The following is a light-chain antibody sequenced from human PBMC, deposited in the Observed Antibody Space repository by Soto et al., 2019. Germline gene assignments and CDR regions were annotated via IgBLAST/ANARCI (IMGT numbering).Light chain of an antibody. CDR3: GAWDSSLSAGV. V-gene: IGLV1-51*01. Sequence: QSVLTQPPSVSVAPGQRVTISCSGSSSNIGFVSWYQQVPGTAPKLLIYDNSNRPLEIPDRFSGSKSGTSATLDITDLQTGDEADYYCGAWDSSLSAGVFGTGTKLTVL. J-gene: IGLJ1*01. CDR1: SSNIGF. CDR2: DNS.